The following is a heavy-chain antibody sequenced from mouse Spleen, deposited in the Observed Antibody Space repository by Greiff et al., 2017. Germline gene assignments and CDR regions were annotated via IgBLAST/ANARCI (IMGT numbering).Heavy chain of an antibody. CDR1: GFTFSSYT. V-gene: IGHV5-9*04. D-gene: IGHD3-2*01. CDR3: ARQGQTARATWFAY. Sequence: EVKLVESGGGLVKPGGSLKLSCAASGFTFSSYTMSWVRQTPAKRLEWVATISSGGGNTYYPDSVKGRFTISRDNARNTLYLQMSSLRSEDTAMYYCARQGQTARATWFAYWGQGTLVTVSA. J-gene: IGHJ3*01. CDR2: ISSGGGNT.